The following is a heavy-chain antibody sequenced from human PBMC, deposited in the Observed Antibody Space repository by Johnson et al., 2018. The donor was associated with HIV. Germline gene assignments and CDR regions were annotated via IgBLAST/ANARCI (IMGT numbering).Heavy chain of an antibody. CDR1: GFTVSSNY. D-gene: IGHD3-10*01. Sequence: VQLVESGGGLIQPGGSLRLSCAASGFTVSSNYMSWVRQAPGKGLAWVPVIYSGGSTYYADSVTGRLTISSDNSKNTLYLQMHSLRAEDPAVDNCARAGGSGDAVDIWGQGTMVTVSS. J-gene: IGHJ3*02. CDR3: ARAGGSGDAVDI. V-gene: IGHV3-53*01. CDR2: IYSGGST.